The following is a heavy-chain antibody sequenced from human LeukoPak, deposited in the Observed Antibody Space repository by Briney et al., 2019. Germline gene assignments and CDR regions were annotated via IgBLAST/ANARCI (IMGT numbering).Heavy chain of an antibody. D-gene: IGHD5-12*01. CDR3: AREALVATSLGFDY. V-gene: IGHV3-7*01. Sequence: PGGSLRLSCAASGFTFSSYWMSWVRQAPGKGLEWVANIKQDGSEKYYVDSVKGRFTISRDNAKNSLYLQMNSLRAEDTAVYYCAREALVATSLGFDYWGQGTLVTVSS. CDR1: GFTFSSYW. CDR2: IKQDGSEK. J-gene: IGHJ4*02.